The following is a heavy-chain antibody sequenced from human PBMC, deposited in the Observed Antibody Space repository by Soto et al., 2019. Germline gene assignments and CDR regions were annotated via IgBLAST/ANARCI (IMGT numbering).Heavy chain of an antibody. Sequence: QVQLVQSGAEVKKPGSSVRVSCKASGGTFSSYAISWVRQAPGQGLEWMGGIIPIFGTENYAQKFQGRVTITADESTSTAYMELSSLRSEDSAVYYCARDRIAGSKYYYGMDVWGQGTTVTVSS. CDR1: GGTFSSYA. J-gene: IGHJ6*02. V-gene: IGHV1-69*01. CDR3: ARDRIAGSKYYYGMDV. D-gene: IGHD6-13*01. CDR2: IIPIFGTE.